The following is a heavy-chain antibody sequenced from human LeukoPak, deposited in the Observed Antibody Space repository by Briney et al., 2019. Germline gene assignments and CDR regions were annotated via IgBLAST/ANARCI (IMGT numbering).Heavy chain of an antibody. V-gene: IGHV4-39*07. CDR1: GGSISSSSYY. J-gene: IGHJ4*02. Sequence: SETLSLTCTVSGGSISSSSYYWGWIRQPPGKGLEWIGSIYYSGSTYYNPSLKSRVTISVDTSKNQFSLKLSSVTAADTAVYYCARGAYCSSTSCAHDYWGQGTLVTVSS. CDR3: ARGAYCSSTSCAHDY. D-gene: IGHD2-2*01. CDR2: IYYSGST.